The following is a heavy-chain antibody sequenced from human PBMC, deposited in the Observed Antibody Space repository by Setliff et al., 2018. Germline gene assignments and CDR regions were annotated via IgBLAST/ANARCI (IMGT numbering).Heavy chain of an antibody. CDR2: IDPSGNT. D-gene: IGHD2-15*01. J-gene: IGHJ4*02. CDR3: ATTTLGRYCSGGNCYLGY. Sequence: ASETLSLTCTVSGGSISSGSNYWSWIRQPAGRGLEWIGHIDPSGNTNYHPSLKSRVTISGDTSKNQFSLKLTSVTAADTAVYYCATTTLGRYCSGGNCYLGYWGQGTLVTVSS. CDR1: GGSISSGSNY. V-gene: IGHV4-61*09.